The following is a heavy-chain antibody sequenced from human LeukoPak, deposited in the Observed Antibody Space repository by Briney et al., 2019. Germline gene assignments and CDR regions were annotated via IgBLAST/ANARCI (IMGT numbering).Heavy chain of an antibody. CDR3: AREQTYCGGDCYSFLDAFDI. CDR2: IYYSGST. D-gene: IGHD2-21*01. J-gene: IGHJ3*02. V-gene: IGHV4-39*07. CDR1: GGSISSSSYY. Sequence: SETLSLTCTVSGGSISSSSYYWGWIRQPPGKGLEWIGSIYYSGSTYYNPSLKSRVTMSVDTSKNQFSLKLSSVTAADTAVYYCAREQTYCGGDCYSFLDAFDIWGQGTMVTVSS.